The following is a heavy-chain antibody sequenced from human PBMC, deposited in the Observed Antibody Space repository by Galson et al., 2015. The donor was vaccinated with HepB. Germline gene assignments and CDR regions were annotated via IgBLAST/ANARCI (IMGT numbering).Heavy chain of an antibody. CDR2: ITGGGEHT. CDR3: AKGYGYFDS. CDR1: GFPFDTFA. Sequence: SLRLSGAASGFPFDTFAMTWVRQAPGEGLEWVSVITGGGEHTHHADSVKGRLSIARDNTRNTLFLHMKSLRVDDTATYYCAKGYGYFDSWGQGTLVTVSP. J-gene: IGHJ4*02. V-gene: IGHV3-23*01. D-gene: IGHD1-14*01.